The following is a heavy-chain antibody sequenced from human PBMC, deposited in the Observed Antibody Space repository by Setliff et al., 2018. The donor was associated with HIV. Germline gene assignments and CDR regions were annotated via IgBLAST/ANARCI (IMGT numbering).Heavy chain of an antibody. V-gene: IGHV1-46*01. J-gene: IGHJ3*01. Sequence: ASVKVSCKASGYTFTSYYMHWVRQAPGQGLEWMGIINTSSGSTTYAQKFQGRVTMTRDTSTSTGYMELSSLRSEDTAVYYCARVQMAYAAFDVWGQGTMVTVSS. CDR1: GYTFTSYY. CDR3: ARVQMAYAAFDV. D-gene: IGHD4-17*01. CDR2: INTSSGST.